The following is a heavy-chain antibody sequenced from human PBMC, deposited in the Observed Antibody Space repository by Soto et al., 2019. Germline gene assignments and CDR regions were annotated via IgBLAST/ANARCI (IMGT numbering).Heavy chain of an antibody. CDR1: GGSISSGDYY. CDR3: ARAPGVGGGYYDFWSGYSDY. Sequence: PSETLSLTCTVSGGSISSGDYYWGWIRQPPGKGLEWIGYIYYSGSTYYNPSLKSRVTISVDTSKNQFSLKLSSVTAADTAVYYCARAPGVGGGYYDFWSGYSDYWGQGTLVTVSS. J-gene: IGHJ4*02. V-gene: IGHV4-30-4*01. CDR2: IYYSGST. D-gene: IGHD3-3*01.